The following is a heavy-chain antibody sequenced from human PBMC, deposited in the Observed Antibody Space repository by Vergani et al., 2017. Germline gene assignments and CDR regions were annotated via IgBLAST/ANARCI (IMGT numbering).Heavy chain of an antibody. J-gene: IGHJ3*02. V-gene: IGHV3-72*01. D-gene: IGHD2-2*02. CDR1: GFTFSDHY. Sequence: EVQLVESGGGLVKPGGSLRLSCAASGFTFSDHYMDWVRQAPGKGLEWVGRTRNKANSYTTEYAASVKGRFTISRDDSKNSLYLQMSSLKTEDTAVYYCAREMGYCSSTSCYTDAFDIWGQGTMVTVSS. CDR2: TRNKANSYTT. CDR3: AREMGYCSSTSCYTDAFDI.